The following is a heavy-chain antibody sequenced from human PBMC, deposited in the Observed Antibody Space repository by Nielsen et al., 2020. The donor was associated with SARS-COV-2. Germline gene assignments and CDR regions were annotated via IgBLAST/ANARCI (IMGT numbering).Heavy chain of an antibody. CDR1: GFTFSSYW. J-gene: IGHJ6*03. CDR3: ARDEAGSNSSVYYYYYMDV. Sequence: GESLKISCAASGFTFSSYWMHWVRQAPGKGLVWVSRINSDGSSTSYADSVKGRFTISRDNAKNTLYLQMNSLRAEDTAVYYCARDEAGSNSSVYYYYYMDVWGKGTTATVSS. CDR2: INSDGSST. V-gene: IGHV3-74*01. D-gene: IGHD6-13*01.